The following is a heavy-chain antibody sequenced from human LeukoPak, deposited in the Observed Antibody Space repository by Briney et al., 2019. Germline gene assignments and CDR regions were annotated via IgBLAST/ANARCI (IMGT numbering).Heavy chain of an antibody. CDR1: GYTFTSYD. V-gene: IGHV1-8*01. CDR3: ARVDSGHDYGPS. CDR2: MNPNSGNT. J-gene: IGHJ3*01. D-gene: IGHD5-12*01. Sequence: ASVKVSCKASGYTFTSYDINWVRQATGQGLEWMGWMNPNSGNTGYAQKFQGRVTMTRNTSISTAYMELSSLRSDDTAVYYCARVDSGHDYGPSWGQGTTVTVSS.